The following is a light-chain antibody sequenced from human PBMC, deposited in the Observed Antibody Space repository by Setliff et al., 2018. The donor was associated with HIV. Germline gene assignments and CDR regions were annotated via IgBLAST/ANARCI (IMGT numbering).Light chain of an antibody. CDR2: GAS. V-gene: IGKV1-39*01. J-gene: IGKJ4*01. CDR3: QQSYRIPRT. Sequence: DIQMTQSPSSLSASVGDRVTITCRASQSIRNYLNWYQQKPGKAPKLLMYGASSLQSGVPSRFSGSGSGTDFTLTISSLQPEDFATYFCQQSYRIPRTFGGGTKV. CDR1: QSIRNY.